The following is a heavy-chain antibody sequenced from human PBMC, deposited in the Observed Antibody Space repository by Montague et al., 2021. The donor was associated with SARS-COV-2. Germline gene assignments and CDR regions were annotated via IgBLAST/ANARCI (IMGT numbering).Heavy chain of an antibody. CDR2: IYYSGST. V-gene: IGHV4-39*07. CDR1: GGSITSSSYY. J-gene: IGHJ3*02. D-gene: IGHD3-22*01. Sequence: SETLSLTCTVSGGSITSSSYYWGWIRQPPGKGPEWIGRIYYSGSTYYNPSLKSRVTISVDTSKNQFSLKLSSVTAADTAVYYCARFATSYYYGSNAAPATPGDFDIWGQGTMVTVSS. CDR3: ARFATSYYYGSNAAPATPGDFDI.